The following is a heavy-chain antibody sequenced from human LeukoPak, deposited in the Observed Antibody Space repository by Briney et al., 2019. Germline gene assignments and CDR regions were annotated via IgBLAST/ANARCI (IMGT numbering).Heavy chain of an antibody. CDR3: ARFGYSGWNLEY. Sequence: GGSLRLSCAASGFSFRDFWMTWVRQAPGKGLEWVANINQGGSVKYYVDSVKGRLTISRDDAESSLYVQMNSLRDEDTAVYYCARFGYSGWNLEYWGQGTLVTVSS. J-gene: IGHJ4*02. D-gene: IGHD5-12*01. V-gene: IGHV3-7*01. CDR1: GFSFRDFW. CDR2: INQGGSVK.